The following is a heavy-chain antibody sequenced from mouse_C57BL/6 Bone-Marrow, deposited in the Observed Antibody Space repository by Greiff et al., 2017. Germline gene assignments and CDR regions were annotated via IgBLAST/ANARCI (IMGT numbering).Heavy chain of an antibody. V-gene: IGHV2-6-1*01. D-gene: IGHD1-1*01. CDR3: ARQARGSSYRGWYFDV. CDR2: IWSDGST. Sequence: VQRVESGPGLVAPSQSLSITCTVSGFSLTSYGVHWVRQPPGKGLEWLVVIWSDGSTTYNSALKSRLSISKDNSKSQVFLKMNSLQTDDTAMYYCARQARGSSYRGWYFDVWGTGTTVTVSS. J-gene: IGHJ1*03. CDR1: GFSLTSYG.